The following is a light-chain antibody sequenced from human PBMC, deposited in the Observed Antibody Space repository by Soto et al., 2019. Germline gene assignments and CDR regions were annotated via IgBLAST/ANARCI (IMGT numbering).Light chain of an antibody. CDR1: QSVSSN. V-gene: IGKV3-15*01. CDR2: GAA. CDR3: QQYHNWPA. J-gene: IGKJ1*01. Sequence: EIVMTQSPATLSVSPGERATLSCRASQSVSSNLAWYQQKPGQAPRLLIYGAATRATGIPARFSGSGSGTEFTLTISSLQSEDFGVYYCQQYHNWPAFGQGTKVDIK.